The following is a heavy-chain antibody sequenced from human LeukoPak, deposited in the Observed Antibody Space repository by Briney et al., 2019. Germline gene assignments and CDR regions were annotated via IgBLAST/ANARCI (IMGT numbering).Heavy chain of an antibody. CDR3: AKKAGASMVRGVTVDY. CDR2: IRYDGSNK. CDR1: GFTFSSYA. Sequence: GGSLRLSCAASGFTFSSYALHWVRQAPGKGLEWVAFIRYDGSNKYYADSVKGRFTISRDNSKNTLYLQMNSLRAKDTAVYYCAKKAGASMVRGVTVDYWGQGTLVTASS. D-gene: IGHD3-10*01. J-gene: IGHJ4*02. V-gene: IGHV3-30*02.